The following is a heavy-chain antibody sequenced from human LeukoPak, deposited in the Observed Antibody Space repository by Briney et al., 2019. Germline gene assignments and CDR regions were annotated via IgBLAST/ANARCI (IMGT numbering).Heavy chain of an antibody. V-gene: IGHV4-34*01. Sequence: PGGSLRLSCAASGFTFSSYTMNWVRQAPGKGLEWIGEINHSGSTNYNPSLKSRVTISVDTSKNQFSLKLSSVTAADTAVYYCARRQRRVNGAFDIWGQGTMVTVSS. CDR3: ARRQRRVNGAFDI. CDR1: GFTFSSYT. D-gene: IGHD4-23*01. J-gene: IGHJ3*02. CDR2: INHSGST.